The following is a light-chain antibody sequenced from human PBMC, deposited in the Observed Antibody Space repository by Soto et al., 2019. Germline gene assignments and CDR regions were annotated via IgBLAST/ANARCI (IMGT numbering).Light chain of an antibody. CDR1: SSDVGGYNY. J-gene: IGLJ2*01. Sequence: QSVLTQPRSVSGSPGQSVTISCTGTSSDVGGYNYVSWYQQHPGKAPKLMIYDVSKRPSGVPDRFSGSKSGNTASLTISGLQAEDEADYYCCSYAGSYTFVVFGGGTKVTVI. CDR3: CSYAGSYTFVV. CDR2: DVS. V-gene: IGLV2-11*01.